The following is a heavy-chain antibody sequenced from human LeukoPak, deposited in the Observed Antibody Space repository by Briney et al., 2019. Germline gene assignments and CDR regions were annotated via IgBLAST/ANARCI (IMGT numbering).Heavy chain of an antibody. Sequence: PGGSLRLSCAASGFTFSDYYMSWIRQAPGKGLEWVSYISSSGSTIYYADSVKGRFTISRDNAKNSLYLQMNSLRAKDTAVYYCASRTLAYCGGDCRGAFDIWGQGTMVTVSS. D-gene: IGHD2-21*02. CDR2: ISSSGSTI. J-gene: IGHJ3*02. CDR1: GFTFSDYY. CDR3: ASRTLAYCGGDCRGAFDI. V-gene: IGHV3-11*01.